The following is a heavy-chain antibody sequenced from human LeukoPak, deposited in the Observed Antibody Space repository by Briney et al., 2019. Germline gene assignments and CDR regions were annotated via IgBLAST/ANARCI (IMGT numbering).Heavy chain of an antibody. CDR3: AKNIAAAATGAFDI. J-gene: IGHJ3*02. CDR1: GFTFSSYG. D-gene: IGHD6-13*01. V-gene: IGHV3-23*01. Sequence: GGTLRLSCAASGFTFSSYGMSWVRQAPGKGLEWVSAISGSGGSTYYADSVKGRFTISRDNSKNTLYLQMNSLRAEDTAVYCCAKNIAAAATGAFDIWGQGTMVTVSS. CDR2: ISGSGGST.